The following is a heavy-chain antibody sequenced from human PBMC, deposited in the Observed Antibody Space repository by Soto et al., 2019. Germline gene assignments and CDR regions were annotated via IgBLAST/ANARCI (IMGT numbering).Heavy chain of an antibody. J-gene: IGHJ3*02. CDR3: ARVLSPLPGDAFDI. CDR2: ISAYNGNT. CDR1: GYTFTSYG. Sequence: ASVKVSFKASGYTFTSYGISWVRQAPGQGLEWMGWISAYNGNTNYAQKLQGRVTMTTDTSTSTAYMELRSLRSDDTAVYYCARVLSPLPGDAFDIWGQGTMVTVSS. V-gene: IGHV1-18*04.